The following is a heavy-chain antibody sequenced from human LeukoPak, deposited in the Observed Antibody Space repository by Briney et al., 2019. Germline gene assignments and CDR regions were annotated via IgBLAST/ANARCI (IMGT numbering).Heavy chain of an antibody. D-gene: IGHD3-3*01. CDR2: IIPIFGTA. CDR1: GFTFSSYA. V-gene: IGHV1-69*05. J-gene: IGHJ4*02. CDR3: ARDRGDFWSGYYDY. Sequence: GGSLRLSCAASGFTFSSYAMSWVRQAPGQGLEWMGGIIPIFGTANYAQKFQGRVTITTDESTSTAYMELSSLRSEDTAVYYCARDRGDFWSGYYDYWGQGTLVTVSS.